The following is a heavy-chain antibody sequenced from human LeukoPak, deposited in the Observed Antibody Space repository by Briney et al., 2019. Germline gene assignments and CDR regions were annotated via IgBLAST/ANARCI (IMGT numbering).Heavy chain of an antibody. CDR2: IYTSGST. V-gene: IGHV4-4*07. D-gene: IGHD6-19*01. J-gene: IGHJ3*02. CDR3: ARGHLVGGWFKYDAFDI. Sequence: TSETLSLTCTVSGGSISSYYWSWIRQPAGKGLEWIGRIYTSGSTNYNPSLKSRVTMSVDTSKNQFSLKLSSVTAADTAVYYCARGHLVGGWFKYDAFDIWGQGTMVSVSS. CDR1: GGSISSYY.